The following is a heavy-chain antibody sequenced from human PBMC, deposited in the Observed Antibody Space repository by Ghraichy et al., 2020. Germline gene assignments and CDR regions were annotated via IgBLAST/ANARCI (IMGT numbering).Heavy chain of an antibody. V-gene: IGHV3-7*01. Sequence: GGSLRLSCAASGFSFSSYWMTWVRQAPGKGLEWVANIIQDGSERYYVDSVKGRFTISRDNDKSSLFLQMNSLTAEDTAIYYCARAGRDGYNYYSDSWGQGTLVTVS. J-gene: IGHJ4*02. CDR1: GFSFSSYW. CDR3: ARAGRDGYNYYSDS. D-gene: IGHD5-24*01. CDR2: IIQDGSER.